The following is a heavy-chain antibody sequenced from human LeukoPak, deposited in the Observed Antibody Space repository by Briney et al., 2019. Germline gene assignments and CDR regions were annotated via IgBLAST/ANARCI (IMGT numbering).Heavy chain of an antibody. CDR2: INHSGST. Sequence: SESLSLTCAVYGGSFSGYYWSWIRQPPGKGLEWSGEINHSGSTNYNPSLKSRVTISVDTSKNQFSLKLSSVTAADTAVYYCAGDPRIYCSSTSCSNWFDPWGQGTLVTVSS. CDR3: AGDPRIYCSSTSCSNWFDP. CDR1: GGSFSGYY. D-gene: IGHD2-2*01. V-gene: IGHV4-34*01. J-gene: IGHJ5*02.